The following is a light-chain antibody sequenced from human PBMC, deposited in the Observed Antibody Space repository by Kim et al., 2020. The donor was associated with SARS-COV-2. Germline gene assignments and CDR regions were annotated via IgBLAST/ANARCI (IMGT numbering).Light chain of an antibody. Sequence: SPGKRATLSCRASQSVSTYLAWYQQKPGQPPRLLIYDASKRATGIPDRFSGRGSGTDFALTISSLEPEDFAVYYCQQRSNWPPMYTFGQGTKLEI. V-gene: IGKV3-11*01. CDR2: DAS. CDR3: QQRSNWPPMYT. CDR1: QSVSTY. J-gene: IGKJ2*01.